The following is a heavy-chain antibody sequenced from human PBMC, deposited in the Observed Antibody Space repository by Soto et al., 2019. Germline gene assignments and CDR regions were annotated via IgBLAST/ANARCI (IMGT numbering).Heavy chain of an antibody. D-gene: IGHD3-22*01. Sequence: EALCLTSPVSGVSISIYYWSWIRQPPGKGLEWIGYIYYSGSTNYNPSLKSRVTISVDTSKNQFSLKLSSVTDADTAVYYCARGLLYYDSSGYYPYFDYWGQGTLVTVYS. J-gene: IGHJ4*02. CDR2: IYYSGST. V-gene: IGHV4-59*01. CDR1: GVSISIYY. CDR3: ARGLLYYDSSGYYPYFDY.